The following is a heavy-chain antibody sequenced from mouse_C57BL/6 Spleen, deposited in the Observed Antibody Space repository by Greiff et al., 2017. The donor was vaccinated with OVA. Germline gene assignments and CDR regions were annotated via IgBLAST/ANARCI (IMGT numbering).Heavy chain of an antibody. CDR2: IDPANGTT. V-gene: IGHV14-3*01. CDR1: GFNIKNTY. Sequence: VQLQQSVAELVRPGASVKLSCTASGFNIKNTYMHWVKQRPEQGLEWIGRIDPANGTTKYAPKFQGQATITADTSSNTAYLQLSSLTSEDTAIYYWARRVVLRGDAMDYWGQGTSVTVSS. CDR3: ARRVVLRGDAMDY. D-gene: IGHD1-1*01. J-gene: IGHJ4*01.